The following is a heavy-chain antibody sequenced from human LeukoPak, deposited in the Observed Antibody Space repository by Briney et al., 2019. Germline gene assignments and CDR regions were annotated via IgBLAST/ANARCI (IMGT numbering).Heavy chain of an antibody. V-gene: IGHV4-59*01. CDR3: ARVSPPDYDFWSGYYTGSWFDP. J-gene: IGHJ5*02. CDR2: IYYSGST. Sequence: SGTLSLTCTVSGGSISSYYWSWIRQPPGKGLEWIGYIYYSGSTNYNPSLKSRVTISVDTSKNQFSLKLSSVTAADTAVYYCARVSPPDYDFWSGYYTGSWFDPWGQGTLVTVSS. CDR1: GGSISSYY. D-gene: IGHD3-3*01.